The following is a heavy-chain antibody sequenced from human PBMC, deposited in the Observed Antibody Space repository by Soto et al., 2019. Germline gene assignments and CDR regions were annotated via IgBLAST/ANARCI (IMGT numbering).Heavy chain of an antibody. J-gene: IGHJ6*02. CDR1: GGTFSSYA. V-gene: IGHV1-69*13. D-gene: IGHD5-18*01. Sequence: ASVKVSCKASGGTFSSYAISRVRQAPGQGLEWMGGIIPIFGTANYAQKFQGRVTITADESTSTAYMELSSLRSEDTAVYYCARDPELSRGYSYGWTPYYYYGMDVWGQGTTVTVSS. CDR2: IIPIFGTA. CDR3: ARDPELSRGYSYGWTPYYYYGMDV.